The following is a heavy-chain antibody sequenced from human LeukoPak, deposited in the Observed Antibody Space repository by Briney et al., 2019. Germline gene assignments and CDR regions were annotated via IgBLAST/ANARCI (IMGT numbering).Heavy chain of an antibody. D-gene: IGHD6-13*01. V-gene: IGHV3-7*01. CDR2: IKQDGSEK. J-gene: IGHJ6*03. Sequence: GGSLRLSCAASEFSVGSNYMTWVRQAPGKGLEWVANIKQDGSEKYYVDSVKGRFTISRDNAKNSLYLQMNSPRAEDTAVYYCARDSVALPYIAAAGTSYCYYYYMDVWGKGTTVTVSS. CDR3: ARDSVALPYIAAAGTSYCYYYYMDV. CDR1: EFSVGSNY.